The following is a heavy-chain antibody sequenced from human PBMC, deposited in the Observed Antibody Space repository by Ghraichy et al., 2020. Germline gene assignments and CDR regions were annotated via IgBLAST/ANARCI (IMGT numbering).Heavy chain of an antibody. CDR1: GGSISTYY. CDR3: ARDIRDPSMNGVDV. CDR2: IYYSGTT. D-gene: IGHD1-14*01. J-gene: IGHJ6*02. V-gene: IGHV4-59*01. Sequence: GSLSLTCTVSGGSISTYYWSWIRQPPGKGLEWIGYIYYSGTTNYNPSLKSRVTISVDTSKNSFSLKLSSVTAADTAVYYCARDIRDPSMNGVDVWGQGLRSPSP.